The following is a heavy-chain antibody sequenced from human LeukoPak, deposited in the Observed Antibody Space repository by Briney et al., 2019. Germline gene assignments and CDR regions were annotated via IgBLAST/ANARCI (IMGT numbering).Heavy chain of an antibody. CDR1: GGSFSGYY. CDR2: INHSGST. CDR3: ARDTPVKIAGTGKSVFNDAFDI. D-gene: IGHD6-13*01. Sequence: SETLSLTCAVYGGSFSGYYWSWIRQPPGKGLEWIGEINHSGSTNYNPSLKSRVTISVDTSKNQFSLKLSSVTAADTAVYYCARDTPVKIAGTGKSVFNDAFDIWGQGTMVTVSS. J-gene: IGHJ3*02. V-gene: IGHV4-34*01.